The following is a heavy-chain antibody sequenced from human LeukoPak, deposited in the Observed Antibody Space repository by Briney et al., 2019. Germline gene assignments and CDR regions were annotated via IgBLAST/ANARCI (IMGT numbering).Heavy chain of an antibody. J-gene: IGHJ6*03. D-gene: IGHD3-3*01. CDR3: ATSIRFLEWLPPSGYMDV. CDR1: GGTFSSYA. V-gene: IGHV1-69*01. CDR2: IIPIFGTA. Sequence: SVKVSCKASGGTFSSYAISWVRQAPGQGLEWMGGIIPIFGTANYAQKFQGRVTITADESTSTAYMEVSSLRSEDTAVYYCATSIRFLEWLPPSGYMDVWAKGPRSPSP.